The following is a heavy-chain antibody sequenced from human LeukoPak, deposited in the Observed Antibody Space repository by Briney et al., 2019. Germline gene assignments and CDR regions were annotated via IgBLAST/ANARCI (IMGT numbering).Heavy chain of an antibody. J-gene: IGHJ6*03. CDR1: GGSFSGYY. Sequence: PSETLSLTCAVYGGSFSGYYWSWIRQPPGKGLEWIGEINHSGSTNYNPSLKSRVTISVDTSKNQFSLKLSSVTAADTAVYYCARRRSSGYPNYYFDYMDVWGK. D-gene: IGHD3-22*01. CDR2: INHSGST. CDR3: ARRRSSGYPNYYFDYMDV. V-gene: IGHV4-34*01.